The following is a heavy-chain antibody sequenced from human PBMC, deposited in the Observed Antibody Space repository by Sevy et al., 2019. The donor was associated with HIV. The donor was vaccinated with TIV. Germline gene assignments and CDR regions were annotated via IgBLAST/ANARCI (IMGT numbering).Heavy chain of an antibody. CDR3: ARNNAGGNPWVH. D-gene: IGHD1-1*01. Sequence: GGSLRLSCAASGFTFSRYWMSWVRQSPERGLEWVANINLDGSEKFYGDSVKGRFTVSRDNTKNLLYLQMNSLRVEDTAVYYCARNNAGGNPWVHWGQGTLVTVSS. V-gene: IGHV3-7*01. J-gene: IGHJ4*02. CDR2: INLDGSEK. CDR1: GFTFSRYW.